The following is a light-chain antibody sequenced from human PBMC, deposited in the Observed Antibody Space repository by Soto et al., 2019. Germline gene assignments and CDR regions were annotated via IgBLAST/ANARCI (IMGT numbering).Light chain of an antibody. Sequence: QSVLTQPPSVSAAPGQKVTISCSGSSSNIGNNYVSWYQHLPGTAPKLLIHDDNKRPSGIPDRFSGSKSGTSATLGITGLQTGDEADYYCATWDSSLKAAAFGPGTKLTVL. CDR1: SSNIGNNY. J-gene: IGLJ1*01. CDR3: ATWDSSLKAAA. V-gene: IGLV1-51*01. CDR2: DDN.